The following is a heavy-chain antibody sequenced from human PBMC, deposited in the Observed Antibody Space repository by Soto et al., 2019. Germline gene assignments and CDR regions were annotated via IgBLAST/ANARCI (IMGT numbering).Heavy chain of an antibody. Sequence: QVRLQESGPGLVKPSGTLSLTCSVSGDSISSDKWWSWVRQPPGKGLEWIGEMHHSGSRHYKPSLCGHATISVAKSRNQFSLQLTSVTAADTALDFCARHDNMTLGLTYFDFWGQGTLVTVSS. V-gene: IGHV4-4*02. CDR3: ARHDNMTLGLTYFDF. D-gene: IGHD1-1*01. CDR1: GDSISSDKW. J-gene: IGHJ4*02. CDR2: MHHSGSR.